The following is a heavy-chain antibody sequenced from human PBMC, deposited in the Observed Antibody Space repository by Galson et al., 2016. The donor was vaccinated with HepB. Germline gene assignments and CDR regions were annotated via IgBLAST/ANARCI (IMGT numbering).Heavy chain of an antibody. J-gene: IGHJ4*02. Sequence: SLRLSCAGSGFTFGSNWMTWVRQAPGKGLEWVANIKQSGSEKYYVASVKGRFTISRDNAKNSLFLQMNSLRAEDTYVYFCSSQWVAVDYWGQGTLVTVSS. CDR1: GFTFGSNW. D-gene: IGHD2-15*01. CDR3: SSQWVAVDY. V-gene: IGHV3-7*01. CDR2: IKQSGSEK.